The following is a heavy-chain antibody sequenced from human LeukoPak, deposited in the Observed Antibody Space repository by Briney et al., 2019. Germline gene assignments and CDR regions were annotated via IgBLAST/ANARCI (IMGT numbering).Heavy chain of an antibody. D-gene: IGHD3-3*01. Sequence: GSLRLSCAASGFTFSSYSMNWVRQAPGKGLEWIGYIYYSGSTNYNPSLKSRVTISVDTSKNQFSLKLSSVTAADTAVYYCARSQGYYDFWSGYYTGYYFDYWGQGTLVTVSS. CDR1: GFTFSSYS. V-gene: IGHV4-59*01. J-gene: IGHJ4*02. CDR2: IYYSGST. CDR3: ARSQGYYDFWSGYYTGYYFDY.